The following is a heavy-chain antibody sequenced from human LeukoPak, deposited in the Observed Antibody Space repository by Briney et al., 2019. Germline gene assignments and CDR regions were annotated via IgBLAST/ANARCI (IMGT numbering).Heavy chain of an antibody. Sequence: ASVKVSCKASGYTFTSYDINWVRQATGQGLEWMGWMNPNSGSTGYAQKFQGRVTITRTTSISTAYMGLSGLRSEDTAVYYCARGRSTGYTYYFEYWGQGNLVTVSS. CDR1: GYTFTSYD. D-gene: IGHD5-24*01. CDR3: ARGRSTGYTYYFEY. V-gene: IGHV1-8*03. CDR2: MNPNSGST. J-gene: IGHJ4*02.